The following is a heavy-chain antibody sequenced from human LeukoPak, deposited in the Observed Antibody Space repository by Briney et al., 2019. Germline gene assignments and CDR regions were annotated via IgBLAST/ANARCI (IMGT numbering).Heavy chain of an antibody. D-gene: IGHD6-6*01. CDR3: ARVALMYSSSPLDY. CDR2: ISYDGSNK. Sequence: SGGSLRLSCAASGFTFSSYAMHWVRQAPGKGLEWVAVISYDGSNKYYADSVKGRFTISRDNSKNTLYLQMNSLRAEETAVYYCARVALMYSSSPLDYWGQGTLVTVSS. CDR1: GFTFSSYA. V-gene: IGHV3-30-3*01. J-gene: IGHJ4*02.